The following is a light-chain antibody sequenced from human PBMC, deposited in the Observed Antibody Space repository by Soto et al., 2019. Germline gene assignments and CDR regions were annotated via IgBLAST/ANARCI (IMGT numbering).Light chain of an antibody. CDR2: DAS. Sequence: EIVLTQSPATLSLSPGERATLSCRASQTFSNNLAWYQQKPGQAPRLLIYDASTRATGIPARCSGSGSGTDFTLTISSLEPEDFAVYYWQQRCDRPHTFSKGTKVEI. J-gene: IGKJ1*01. CDR3: QQRCDRPHT. CDR1: QTFSNN. V-gene: IGKV3-11*01.